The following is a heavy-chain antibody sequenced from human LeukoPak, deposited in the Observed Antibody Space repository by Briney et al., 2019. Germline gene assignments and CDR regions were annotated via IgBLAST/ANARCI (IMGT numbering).Heavy chain of an antibody. CDR1: GGTFSSYA. CDR2: IIPIFGTA. D-gene: IGHD3-10*01. V-gene: IGHV1-69*13. Sequence: GASVTVSCKASGGTFSSYAISWVRQAPGQGLEWMGGIIPIFGTANYAQKFQGRVTITADESTSTAYMELSSLRSEDTAVYHCARGGLSARFGELDVWGQGTTVTVSS. CDR3: ARGGLSARFGELDV. J-gene: IGHJ6*02.